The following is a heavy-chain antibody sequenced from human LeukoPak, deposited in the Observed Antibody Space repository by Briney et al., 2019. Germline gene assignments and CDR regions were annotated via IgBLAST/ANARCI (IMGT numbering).Heavy chain of an antibody. CDR1: GLTLSNKY. V-gene: IGHV3-53*01. CDR3: AKPRPSGQWELPLAPVDY. CDR2: IYSDGRT. J-gene: IGHJ4*02. D-gene: IGHD1-26*01. Sequence: SGGSLTLSCAASGLTLSNKYMTWVRQAPGKGLEWVSLIYSDGRTYYADSVKGRCTISRDNSKNTMYLQMTSLRAENTAVYYCAKPRPSGQWELPLAPVDYWGQGTRVTVSS.